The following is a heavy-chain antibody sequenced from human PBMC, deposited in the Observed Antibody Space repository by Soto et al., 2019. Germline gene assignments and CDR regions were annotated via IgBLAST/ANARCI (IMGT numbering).Heavy chain of an antibody. J-gene: IGHJ4*02. CDR3: ARAQGDDYGDSIDY. CDR2: ISYDGSNK. V-gene: IGHV3-30-3*01. CDR1: GFTFSSYA. D-gene: IGHD4-17*01. Sequence: QVQLVESGGGVVQPGRSLRLSCAASGFTFSSYAMHWVRQASGKGLEWVAVISYDGSNKYYADSVKGRFTISRDNSKNTLYLQMNSLRAEDTAVYYCARAQGDDYGDSIDYWGQGTLVTVSS.